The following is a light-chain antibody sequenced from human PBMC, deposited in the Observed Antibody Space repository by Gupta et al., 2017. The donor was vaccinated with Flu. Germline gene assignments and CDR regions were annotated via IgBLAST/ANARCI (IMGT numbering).Light chain of an antibody. V-gene: IGKV2-28*01. J-gene: IGKJ3*01. CDR1: QSLLHGNGYNY. Sequence: DIVLTQAPLSLPVTPGQPASISCRYSQSLLHGNGYNYLDWYLQKPGQSPQLLMYLTSTRASGVPDRFSGSASGTDFTLNITRVEADDVGIYYCIQALQTPHTFGPGTKVDIK. CDR2: LTS. CDR3: IQALQTPHT.